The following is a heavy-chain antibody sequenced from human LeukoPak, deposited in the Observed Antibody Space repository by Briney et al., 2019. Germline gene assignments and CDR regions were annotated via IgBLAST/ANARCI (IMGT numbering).Heavy chain of an antibody. D-gene: IGHD6-19*01. Sequence: SETLSLTCTVSGASISSSTYYWGWIRQPPGEGLEWIGYTYYSSSTYYNPSLKSRVTVSVDTSKNQFSLMLNSVTAADTAVYYCATPGRIAVAGQFDYWGQGPLVTVSS. CDR1: GASISSSTYY. V-gene: IGHV4-39*01. CDR2: TYYSSST. J-gene: IGHJ4*02. CDR3: ATPGRIAVAGQFDY.